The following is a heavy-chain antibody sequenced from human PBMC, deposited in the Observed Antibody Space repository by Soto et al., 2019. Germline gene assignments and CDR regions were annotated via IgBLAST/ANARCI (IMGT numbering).Heavy chain of an antibody. J-gene: IGHJ6*02. CDR3: ARVGEKTDGMDV. V-gene: IGHV3-21*01. CDR1: GFTFSSYI. Sequence: GGSLRLSCAASGFTFSSYIMNWVRQAPGKGLEWVSSISSSSSYIYYADSVKGRFTISRDNAKNSLYLQMNSLRAEDTAVYYCARVGEKTDGMDVWGQGTTVTV. D-gene: IGHD3-10*01. CDR2: ISSSSSYI.